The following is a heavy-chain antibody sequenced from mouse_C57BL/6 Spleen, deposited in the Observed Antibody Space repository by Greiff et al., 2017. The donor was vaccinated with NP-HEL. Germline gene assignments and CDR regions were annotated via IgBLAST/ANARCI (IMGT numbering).Heavy chain of an antibody. J-gene: IGHJ4*01. CDR1: GFTFTDYY. CDR2: IRNKANGYTT. CDR3: ARYVYYSNPYAMDY. V-gene: IGHV7-3*01. D-gene: IGHD2-5*01. Sequence: EVQLVESGGGLVQPGGSLSLSCAASGFTFTDYYMSWVRQPPGKALEWLGFIRNKANGYTTEYSASVKGRFTISRDNSQIILYLQMNALRAEDSATYYCARYVYYSNPYAMDYWGQGTSVTVSS.